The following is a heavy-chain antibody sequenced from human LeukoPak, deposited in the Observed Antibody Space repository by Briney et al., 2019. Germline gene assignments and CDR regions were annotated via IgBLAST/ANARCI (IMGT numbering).Heavy chain of an antibody. J-gene: IGHJ4*02. V-gene: IGHV3-7*01. D-gene: IGHD1-26*01. CDR1: GLTFFTHW. Sequence: TGGSLRLSCAASGLTFFTHWMNWVRQAPGKGLEWVATTSQDGSEKYYVDSVKGRFTISRDNSKNTLYLQMNSLRAEDTAVYYCAKAVQGRGATRFDYWGQGTLVTVSS. CDR2: TSQDGSEK. CDR3: AKAVQGRGATRFDY.